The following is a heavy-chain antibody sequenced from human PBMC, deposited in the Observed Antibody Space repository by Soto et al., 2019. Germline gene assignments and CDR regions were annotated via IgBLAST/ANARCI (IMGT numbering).Heavy chain of an antibody. CDR1: GFTFSSYW. CDR3: ARVSYRRDAFDI. CDR2: INSDGSST. D-gene: IGHD3-16*02. Sequence: GGSLRLSCAASGFTFSSYWMHWVRQAPGKGLVWVSRINSDGSSTSYADSVKGRFTISRDNAKNTLYLQTNSLRAEDTAVYYCARVSYRRDAFDIWGQGTMVTVSS. J-gene: IGHJ3*02. V-gene: IGHV3-74*01.